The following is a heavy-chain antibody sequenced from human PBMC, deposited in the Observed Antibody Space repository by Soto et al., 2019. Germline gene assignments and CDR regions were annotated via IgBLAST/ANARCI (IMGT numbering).Heavy chain of an antibody. CDR3: AKALGPKLRFLYMDV. J-gene: IGHJ6*04. CDR1: DFTFRSYA. V-gene: IGHV3-23*01. D-gene: IGHD3-3*01. Sequence: GVSLRLSCAAADFTFRSYAMSWVRQAPGKGLEWVSSIDGSGDNAYYADSAKGRFSISRDNSKNTLSLQMNSLSAEDTDIYYCAKALGPKLRFLYMDVWGKGPTVTVSS. CDR2: IDGSGDNA.